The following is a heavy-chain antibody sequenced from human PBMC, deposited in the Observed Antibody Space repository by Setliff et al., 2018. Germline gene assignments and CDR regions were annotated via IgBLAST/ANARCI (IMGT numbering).Heavy chain of an antibody. CDR2: TNWDGRST. Sequence: PGGSLRLSCAASGFRFNGHGMNWVRQAPGKGLEWVSTTNWDGRSTGYTDSVKGRFTISRDNSKNTLYLQMNSLRAEDTAVYYCARAPSSSSASWFDPWGQGTLVTVSS. J-gene: IGHJ5*02. CDR1: GFRFNGHG. D-gene: IGHD6-6*01. V-gene: IGHV3-20*04. CDR3: ARAPSSSSASWFDP.